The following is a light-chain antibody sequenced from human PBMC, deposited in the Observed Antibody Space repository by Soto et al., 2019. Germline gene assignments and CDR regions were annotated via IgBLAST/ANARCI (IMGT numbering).Light chain of an antibody. V-gene: IGLV2-8*01. J-gene: IGLJ1*01. CDR2: EVS. CDR3: SSYGGSNNYV. CDR1: SSDVGGYKY. Sequence: QSALSHPPSASWSPGHSVTISCTGTSSDVGGYKYVSWYQQHPGKAPKLMIYEVSKRPSGVPDRFSGSKSGNTASLTVSGLQAEDEADYYCSSYGGSNNYVFGTGTKVTVL.